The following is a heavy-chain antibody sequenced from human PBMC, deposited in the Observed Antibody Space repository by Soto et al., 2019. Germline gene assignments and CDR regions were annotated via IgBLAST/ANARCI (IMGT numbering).Heavy chain of an antibody. J-gene: IGHJ5*02. Sequence: QITLKESGPTLVKPTQTLTLTCTFSGFSVSTSGVGVGWIRQPPGKALEWLALIYWDDDKRYSPSLKSRLTITKDTSKNQVVLTMTNMDPVDTATYYCAYGDYMGNWFAPWGQGTLVTVSS. CDR3: AYGDYMGNWFAP. CDR2: IYWDDDK. D-gene: IGHD4-17*01. CDR1: GFSVSTSGVG. V-gene: IGHV2-5*02.